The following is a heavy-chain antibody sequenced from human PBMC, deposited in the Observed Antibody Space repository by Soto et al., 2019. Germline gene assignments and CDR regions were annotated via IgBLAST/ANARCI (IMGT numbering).Heavy chain of an antibody. CDR1: GFSFWPYS. J-gene: IGHJ3*01. D-gene: IGHD3-22*01. CDR2: ISVSGTTT. Sequence: GGSLSLSCEAAGFSFWPYSMSCVRQAPSNGLDWVLRISVSGTTTYKKDSLKGQFTVSRDNSKDTLFLHMNTLRVEDTAVYYCAKARLYDNNEYHRDGFDVWGPGTAVTVSS. CDR3: AKARLYDNNEYHRDGFDV. V-gene: IGHV3-23*01.